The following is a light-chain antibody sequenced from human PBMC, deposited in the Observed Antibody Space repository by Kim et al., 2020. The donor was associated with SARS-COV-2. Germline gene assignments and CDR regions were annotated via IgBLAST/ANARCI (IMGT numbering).Light chain of an antibody. J-gene: IGKJ2*01. CDR3: QQYSDWPPYT. CDR1: QSVDTN. Sequence: EIVMTQSPATLSVSPGERVTLSCRASQSVDTNLAWYQQKPGQAPRLLIYGASTRATDIPARFSGSGSGTEFTLTVSSLQSEDFAVYYCQQYSDWPPYTFGQGTKVDIK. V-gene: IGKV3-15*01. CDR2: GAS.